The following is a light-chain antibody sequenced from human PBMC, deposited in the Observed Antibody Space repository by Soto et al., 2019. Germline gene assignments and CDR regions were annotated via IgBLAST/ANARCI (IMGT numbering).Light chain of an antibody. CDR1: SSDIGGYNF. V-gene: IGLV2-14*01. CDR3: SSYRTMTTLV. CDR2: EVT. Sequence: QSALTQPASVSGSPGQSITISCTGTSSDIGGYNFVSWYQQHPGKAPKLMIYEVTNRPSGISNRFSGSKSGNTASLTISGVRPEDEADYYCSSYRTMTTLVFGGGTKLTAL. J-gene: IGLJ2*01.